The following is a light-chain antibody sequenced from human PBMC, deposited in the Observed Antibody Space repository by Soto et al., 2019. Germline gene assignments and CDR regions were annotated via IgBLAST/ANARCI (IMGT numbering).Light chain of an antibody. CDR1: SSDVGGYNY. CDR2: EVS. CDR3: SAYPGSSTLDV. V-gene: IGLV2-14*01. Sequence: QSALTQPASVSGSPGQSITISCTGTSSDVGGYNYVSWYQQHPGKAPKLMIYEVSNRPSGVSNRFSGSKSGNTASLTISGREAEDGVFFYRSAYPGSSTLDVFGPGTNPTVL. J-gene: IGLJ1*01.